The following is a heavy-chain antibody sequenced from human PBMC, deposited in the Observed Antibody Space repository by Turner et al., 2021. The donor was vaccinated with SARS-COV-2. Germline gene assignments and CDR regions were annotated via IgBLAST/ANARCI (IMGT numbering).Heavy chain of an antibody. CDR1: GFTFSSYA. Sequence: QVQLVESGGVVVQPGRSLGLSCAASGFTFSSYAMHWVRQAPGKELEWVALISYDGSNKYYADSVKGRFTISRDNSKNTLYLQMNSLRVEDTAVYYCARDLGGFFDPWGQGTLVTVSS. J-gene: IGHJ5*02. CDR3: ARDLGGFFDP. D-gene: IGHD3-10*01. V-gene: IGHV3-30*04. CDR2: ISYDGSNK.